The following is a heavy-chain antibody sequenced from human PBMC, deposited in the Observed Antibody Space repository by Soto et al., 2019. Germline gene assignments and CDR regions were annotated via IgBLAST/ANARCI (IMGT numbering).Heavy chain of an antibody. CDR2: IYYSGST. Sequence: SETLSLTCTVSGGSISSGDYYWSWIRQPPGKGLEWIGYIYYSGSTYYNPSLKSRVTISVDTSKNQFSLKLSSVTAADTAVYYCARGNEQLVRYYFDYWGQGTLVTVSS. J-gene: IGHJ4*02. V-gene: IGHV4-30-4*01. CDR3: ARGNEQLVRYYFDY. D-gene: IGHD6-6*01. CDR1: GGSISSGDYY.